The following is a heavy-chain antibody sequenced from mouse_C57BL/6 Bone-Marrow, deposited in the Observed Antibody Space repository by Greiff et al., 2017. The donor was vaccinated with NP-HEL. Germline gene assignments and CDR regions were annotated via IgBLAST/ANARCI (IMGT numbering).Heavy chain of an antibody. J-gene: IGHJ4*01. Sequence: QVQLQQPGAELVMPGASVKLSCKASGYTFTSYWMHWVKQRPGQGLEWIGEIDPSDSYTTYNQKFKGKSTLTVDKSSSTAYMQLSSLTSEDSAVYYCARSAVVAPMDYWGQGTSVTVSS. CDR3: ARSAVVAPMDY. V-gene: IGHV1-69*01. D-gene: IGHD1-1*01. CDR1: GYTFTSYW. CDR2: IDPSDSYT.